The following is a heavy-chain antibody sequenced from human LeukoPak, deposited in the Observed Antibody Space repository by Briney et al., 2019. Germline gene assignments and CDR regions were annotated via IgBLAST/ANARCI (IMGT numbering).Heavy chain of an antibody. Sequence: SETLSLTCTVSGCSISSYYWSWIRQPPGKGLEWIGYIYYSGSTNYNPSLKSRVTISVGRSKNQFSLKLSSVTAADTAVYYCASAPYSSSWYPFDYWGQGTLVTVSS. CDR3: ASAPYSSSWYPFDY. CDR2: IYYSGST. J-gene: IGHJ4*02. D-gene: IGHD6-13*01. V-gene: IGHV4-59*01. CDR1: GCSISSYY.